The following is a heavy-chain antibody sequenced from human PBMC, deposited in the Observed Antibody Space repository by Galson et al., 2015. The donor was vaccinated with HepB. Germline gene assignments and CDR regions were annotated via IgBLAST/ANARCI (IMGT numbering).Heavy chain of an antibody. CDR1: GDSISSFY. J-gene: IGHJ4*02. Sequence: ESLSLTCSVSGDSISSFYWNWLRQPLGQGLEWIGYIYNSVSTTYNPSLKSRVTISVDTSKNQFSLRLSSVTAADTAVYYCARLYPFSSGWYYFDYWGQGTLVTVSS. V-gene: IGHV4-59*01. D-gene: IGHD6-19*01. CDR3: ARLYPFSSGWYYFDY. CDR2: IYNSVST.